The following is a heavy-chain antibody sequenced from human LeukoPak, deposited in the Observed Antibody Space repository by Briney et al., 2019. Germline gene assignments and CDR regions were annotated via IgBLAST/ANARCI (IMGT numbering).Heavy chain of an antibody. V-gene: IGHV3-23*01. CDR1: GFNFNNYG. CDR2: ISGSGGST. J-gene: IGHJ4*02. D-gene: IGHD1-26*01. CDR3: AKDRAIVGPTYFDY. Sequence: PGGSLRLSCAASGFNFNNYGMHWVRQAPGKRPEWVSGISGSGGSTYYADSVKGRFTISRDNSKNTLYLQMISLRADDTAVYYCAKDRAIVGPTYFDYWGQGTLVTVSS.